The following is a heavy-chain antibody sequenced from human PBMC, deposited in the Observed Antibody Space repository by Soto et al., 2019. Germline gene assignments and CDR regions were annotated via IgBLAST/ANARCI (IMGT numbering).Heavy chain of an antibody. V-gene: IGHV1-18*01. Sequence: QVHLVQSGAEVKKPGASVKVSCKGSGYAFTTYGITWVRQAPGQGLEWMGWISAHNGNTNYAQKLQGRVTVTRDTSTSTAYMELRSLRSGGTAVYYCARGRYGDYGGQGALVTVSS. J-gene: IGHJ4*02. CDR1: GYAFTTYG. CDR3: ARGRYGDY. D-gene: IGHD1-1*01. CDR2: ISAHNGNT.